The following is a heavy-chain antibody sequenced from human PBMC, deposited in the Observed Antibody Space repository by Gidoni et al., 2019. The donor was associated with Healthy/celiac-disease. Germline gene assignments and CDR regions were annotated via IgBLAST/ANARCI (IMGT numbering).Heavy chain of an antibody. CDR2: IIPILGIA. CDR1: GGTFSSYP. CDR3: ARVSYYYDSSGPYYFDY. Sequence: VQLVQSGAAVKKPGSSVTVSCKASGGTFSSYPISWVRQAPGQGLQWMGRIIPILGIANYAQKFQGRVTITADKSTSTAYMELSSLRSEDTAVYYCARVSYYYDSSGPYYFDYWGQGTLVTVSS. V-gene: IGHV1-69*02. D-gene: IGHD3-22*01. J-gene: IGHJ4*02.